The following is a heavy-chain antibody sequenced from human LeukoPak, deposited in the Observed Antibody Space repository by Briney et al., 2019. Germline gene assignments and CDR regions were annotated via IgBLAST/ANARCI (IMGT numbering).Heavy chain of an antibody. V-gene: IGHV1-2*02. CDR1: GYTFTGYY. D-gene: IGHD3-10*01. Sequence: KPGASVKVSCKASGYTFTGYYMHWVRQAPGQGLEWMGWINPNSGGTNYAQKFQGRVTMTRDTSISTAYMELSRLRSDDTAVYYCATNILVRDIINWFDPWGQGTLVTVSS. CDR2: INPNSGGT. CDR3: ATNILVRDIINWFDP. J-gene: IGHJ5*02.